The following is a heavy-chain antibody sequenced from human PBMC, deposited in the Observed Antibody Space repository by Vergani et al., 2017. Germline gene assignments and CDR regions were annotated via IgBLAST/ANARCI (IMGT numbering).Heavy chain of an antibody. CDR1: GFTFSSYG. CDR2: IRYDGSNK. Sequence: QVQLVESWGGVVQPGGSLRLSCAASGFTFSSYGMHWVRQAPGKGLEWVAFIRYDGSNKYYADSVKGRFTISRDNSKNTLYLQMNCLRAEDTAVYYCAKPWGYCSGGSCSTPNWFDPWGQGTLVTVSS. J-gene: IGHJ5*02. CDR3: AKPWGYCSGGSCSTPNWFDP. D-gene: IGHD2-15*01. V-gene: IGHV3-30*02.